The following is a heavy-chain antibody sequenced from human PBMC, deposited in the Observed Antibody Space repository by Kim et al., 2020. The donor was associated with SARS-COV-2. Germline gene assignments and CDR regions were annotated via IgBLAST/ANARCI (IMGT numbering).Heavy chain of an antibody. V-gene: IGHV4-61*02. CDR2: IYTSGST. Sequence: SETLSLTCTVSGGSISSGSYYWSWIRQPAGKGLEWIGRIYTSGSTNYNPSLKSRVTISVDTSKNQFSLKLSSVTAADTAVYYCARGGWFGNYFDYWCQGTLVTVSS. J-gene: IGHJ4*02. CDR1: GGSISSGSYY. CDR3: ARGGWFGNYFDY. D-gene: IGHD3-10*01.